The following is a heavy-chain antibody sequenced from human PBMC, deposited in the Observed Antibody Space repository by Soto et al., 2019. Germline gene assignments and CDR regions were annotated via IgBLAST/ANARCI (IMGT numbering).Heavy chain of an antibody. J-gene: IGHJ4*02. CDR2: ISWNSGNI. V-gene: IGHV3-9*01. CDR3: ARSPMGATYFDY. D-gene: IGHD1-26*01. Sequence: PGGSLRLSCAASGFAFHDYALHWVRQAPGKGLEWVSGISWNSGNIGYADSVKGRFTISRDNSKNTLYLQMNSLRAEDTAVYYCARSPMGATYFDYWGQGTLVTVSS. CDR1: GFAFHDYA.